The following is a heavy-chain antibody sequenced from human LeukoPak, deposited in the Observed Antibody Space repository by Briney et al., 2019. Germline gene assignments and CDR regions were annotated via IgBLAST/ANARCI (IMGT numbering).Heavy chain of an antibody. J-gene: IGHJ4*02. D-gene: IGHD2-2*01. CDR2: ISYDGSNK. CDR3: ARERSPGGIVIVPTALDS. CDR1: GFTFSGYP. Sequence: GGSLRLSCAASGFTFSGYPIHWVRQAPGKGLEWVAVISYDGSNKYYADSVKGRFTISRDNSKNTLYLQMNSLRAEDTAVYYCARERSPGGIVIVPTALDSWGQGTLVTVSS. V-gene: IGHV3-30-3*01.